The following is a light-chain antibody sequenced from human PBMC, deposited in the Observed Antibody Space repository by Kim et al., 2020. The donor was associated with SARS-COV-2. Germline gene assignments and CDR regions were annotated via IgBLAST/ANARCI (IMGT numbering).Light chain of an antibody. J-gene: IGKJ4*01. V-gene: IGKV1-39*01. CDR2: IAS. CDR1: QNINSN. CDR3: QQSYTTPLT. Sequence: ASVGDRVTITCRASQNINSNLNWYQQKPGKAPELLIYIASNLQSGVPSRFTGSGSGTDFTLTISSLQPEDFATYFCQQSYTTPLTFGGGTKVEIK.